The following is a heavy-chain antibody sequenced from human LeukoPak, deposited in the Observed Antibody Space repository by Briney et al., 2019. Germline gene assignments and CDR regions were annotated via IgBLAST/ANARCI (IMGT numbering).Heavy chain of an antibody. D-gene: IGHD4-11*01. Sequence: SETLSLTCAVSGGSISSSNWWSWVRQPPEKGLEWIGSVYYTGGTNYSPSLRSRVTMSVDTSKNQFSLKLNSVTDADTAVYYCARHGGTRVTLTEVYYFDYWGQGTLAAVSS. J-gene: IGHJ4*02. V-gene: IGHV4-4*02. CDR2: VYYTGGT. CDR1: GGSISSSNW. CDR3: ARHGGTRVTLTEVYYFDY.